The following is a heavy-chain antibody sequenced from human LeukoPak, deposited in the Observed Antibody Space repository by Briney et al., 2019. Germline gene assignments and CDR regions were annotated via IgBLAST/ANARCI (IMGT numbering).Heavy chain of an antibody. J-gene: IGHJ4*02. Sequence: GGSLRLSCAASVFTFSNYALSWVRQAPGKGLEWVSGIGGGGDTTYYADSVKGRFTIPRDNSKNTLYLQMNSLRAEDTAVYYCAKACGYSYGTDYWGEGTLVTVSS. D-gene: IGHD5-18*01. CDR2: IGGGGDTT. CDR1: VFTFSNYA. CDR3: AKACGYSYGTDY. V-gene: IGHV3-23*01.